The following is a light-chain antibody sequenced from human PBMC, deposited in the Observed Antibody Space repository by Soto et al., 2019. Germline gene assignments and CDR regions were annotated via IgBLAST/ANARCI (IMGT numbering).Light chain of an antibody. CDR3: SSYTSSSTVV. CDR2: EVS. CDR1: SSDIGGHNY. J-gene: IGLJ2*01. V-gene: IGLV2-14*01. Sequence: QSVLTQPASVSGSPGQSIAISCTGSSSDIGGHNYVSWYQHHPGKAPKLMVYEVSSRPSGVSNRFSGSKSGNTASLTISELQAEDEADYYCSSYTSSSTVVFGGGTKVTVL.